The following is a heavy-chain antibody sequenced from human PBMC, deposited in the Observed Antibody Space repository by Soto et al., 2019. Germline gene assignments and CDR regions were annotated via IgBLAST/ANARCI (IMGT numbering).Heavy chain of an antibody. CDR2: ISYDGSNK. CDR1: GFTFSSYA. Sequence: PVGSLRLSCAASGFTFSSYAMHWVRQAPGKGLEWVAVISYDGSNKYYADSVKGRFTISRDNSKNTLYLQMNSLRAEDTAVYYCARDQARYCSSTSCYRGPGVLYYYYGMDVWGQGTTVTVSS. CDR3: ARDQARYCSSTSCYRGPGVLYYYYGMDV. J-gene: IGHJ6*02. D-gene: IGHD2-2*02. V-gene: IGHV3-30-3*01.